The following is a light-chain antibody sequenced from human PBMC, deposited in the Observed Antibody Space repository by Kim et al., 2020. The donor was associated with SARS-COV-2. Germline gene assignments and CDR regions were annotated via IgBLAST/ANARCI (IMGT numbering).Light chain of an antibody. J-gene: IGKJ1*01. CDR2: GAS. CDR1: QSVGSSN. CDR3: QQYSSSSWT. V-gene: IGKV3-20*01. Sequence: PEESAYLACETSQSVGSSNLAWYLQRPGQAPGLLICGASNGATGTPEGCSSGGSGTDFTLTINRLEAEDFAVYYCQQYSSSSWTFGQGTKVDI.